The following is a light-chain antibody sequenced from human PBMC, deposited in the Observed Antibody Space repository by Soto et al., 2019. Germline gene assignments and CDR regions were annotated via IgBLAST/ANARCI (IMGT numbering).Light chain of an antibody. CDR2: EGG. Sequence: QSALTQPASVSGSPGQSIALSCTGTSSDVGTYNLVSWYQQHPGKAPKLLISEGGKRPSGVSDRFSGSKSGNTASLTISGLQAEDEADYYSCSFSAVNTYVFGTGSMVTVL. CDR1: SSDVGTYNL. V-gene: IGLV2-23*01. J-gene: IGLJ1*01. CDR3: CSFSAVNTYV.